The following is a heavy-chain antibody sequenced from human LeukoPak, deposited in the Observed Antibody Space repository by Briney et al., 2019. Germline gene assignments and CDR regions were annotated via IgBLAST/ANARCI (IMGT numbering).Heavy chain of an antibody. CDR3: AKGEYCSGGICRQTDAFDI. V-gene: IGHV3-23*01. Sequence: RPGGSLRLSCAASGFTFSSYAMSWVRQTAGKGLVGVSAISGSGGSTYYADSFKGRFTISRDNSKNTLYLQMNSLRAEDTAVYYCAKGEYCSGGICRQTDAFDIWGQGTMVTVSS. D-gene: IGHD2-15*01. CDR2: ISGSGGST. CDR1: GFTFSSYA. J-gene: IGHJ3*02.